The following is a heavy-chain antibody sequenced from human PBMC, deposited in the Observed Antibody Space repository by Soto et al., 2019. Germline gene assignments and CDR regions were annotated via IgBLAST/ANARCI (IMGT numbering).Heavy chain of an antibody. J-gene: IGHJ5*02. Sequence: QVQLQESGPGLVKPSQTLSLTCTVSGGSISSGDYYWSWIRQHPGKGLEWVGYISYSGTTHYNPSLKSRVTTSVDTTNNQFSLRLSSVTAADTAVYYCARLHIAPWGRWFDPWGQGTLVTVSS. D-gene: IGHD2-21*01. CDR1: GGSISSGDYY. V-gene: IGHV4-31*03. CDR2: ISYSGTT. CDR3: ARLHIAPWGRWFDP.